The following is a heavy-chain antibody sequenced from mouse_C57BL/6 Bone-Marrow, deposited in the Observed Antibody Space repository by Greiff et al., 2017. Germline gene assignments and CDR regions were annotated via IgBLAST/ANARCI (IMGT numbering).Heavy chain of an antibody. Sequence: EVQLQQSGPELVKPGASVKISCKASGYTFTDYYMNWVKQSHGKSLEWIGDINPNNGGTSYNQKFKGKATLTVDKSSSTAYMELRSLTSEDSAVYYCEGTYYDYDKNYYFDYWGQGTTLTVSS. CDR1: GYTFTDYY. V-gene: IGHV1-26*01. CDR2: INPNNGGT. CDR3: EGTYYDYDKNYYFDY. J-gene: IGHJ2*01. D-gene: IGHD2-4*01.